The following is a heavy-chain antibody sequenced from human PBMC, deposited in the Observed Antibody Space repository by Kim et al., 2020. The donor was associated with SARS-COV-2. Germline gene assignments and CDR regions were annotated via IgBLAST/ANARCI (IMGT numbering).Heavy chain of an antibody. J-gene: IGHJ4*02. Sequence: LGTANYAQKFQGRVTITADESTSTAYMELSSLTSEDTAVYYCTRVSTGSDNWGQGTLVTVSS. D-gene: IGHD5-12*01. V-gene: IGHV1-69*01. CDR2: LGTA. CDR3: TRVSTGSDN.